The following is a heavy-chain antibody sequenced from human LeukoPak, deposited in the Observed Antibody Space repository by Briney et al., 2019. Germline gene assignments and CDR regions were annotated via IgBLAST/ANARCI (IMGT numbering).Heavy chain of an antibody. Sequence: PSETLSLTCAVYGGSFSGYYWSWIRQPPGKGLEWIGEINHSGSTNYNPSLKSRVTISVDTSKNQFSLKLSSVTAADTAVYYCARGSRQLWFFDYWGQGTLVTVSS. CDR3: ARGSRQLWFFDY. CDR1: GGSFSGYY. CDR2: INHSGST. J-gene: IGHJ4*02. D-gene: IGHD5-18*01. V-gene: IGHV4-34*01.